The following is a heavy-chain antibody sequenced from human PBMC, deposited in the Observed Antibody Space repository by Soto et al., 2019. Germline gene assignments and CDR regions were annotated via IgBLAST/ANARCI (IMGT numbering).Heavy chain of an antibody. D-gene: IGHD1-26*01. Sequence: LRLSCAASGFTFSGSAMHWVRQASGKGLEWIGRIRSKSNSYATAYAASVKGRFTISRDDSKDTAYLQMNSLRAEDTAVYYCAKDLYSGSSHPDYWGQGTLVTVSS. CDR3: AKDLYSGSSHPDY. CDR1: GFTFSGSA. V-gene: IGHV3-73*01. J-gene: IGHJ4*02. CDR2: IRSKSNSYAT.